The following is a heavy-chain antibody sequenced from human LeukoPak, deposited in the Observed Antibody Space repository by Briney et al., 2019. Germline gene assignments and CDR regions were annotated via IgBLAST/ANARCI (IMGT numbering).Heavy chain of an antibody. V-gene: IGHV1-8*01. D-gene: IGHD3-22*01. CDR2: MNPNSGNT. J-gene: IGHJ4*02. Sequence: GASVNVSRKASGYTFTSYDINWVRQATGQGLEWMGWMNPNSGNTGYAQKFQGRVTMTRNTSISTTYMELSRLRSDDTAVYYCARVRYDMRMELWGQGTLVTVSS. CDR3: ARVRYDMRMEL. CDR1: GYTFTSYD.